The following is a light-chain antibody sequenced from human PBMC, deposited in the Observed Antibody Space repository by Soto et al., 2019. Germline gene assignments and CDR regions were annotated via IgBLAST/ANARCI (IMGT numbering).Light chain of an antibody. CDR3: QSYDSSLSGSSV. CDR2: GNS. V-gene: IGLV1-40*01. J-gene: IGLJ1*01. CDR1: SSNIGAGYD. Sequence: QSVLTQPPSVSGAPGRRVTISCTGSSSNIGAGYDVDWYQQLPGTAPKLLIYGNSNRPSGVPDRFSGSKSGTSASLAITGLQAEDEDDYYCQSYDSSLSGSSVFGTGTKLTVL.